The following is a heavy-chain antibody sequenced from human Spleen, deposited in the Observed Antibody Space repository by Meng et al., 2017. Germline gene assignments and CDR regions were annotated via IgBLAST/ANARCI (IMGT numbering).Heavy chain of an antibody. V-gene: IGHV3-66*02. CDR1: GFSVSHNY. CDR3: AREWEVVY. D-gene: IGHD1-26*01. Sequence: GESLKISCAASGFSVSHNYMSWVRQAPGKGLEWVSVIYSGGNTYYADSVKGRFTISRDNSKNSVFLQINSLRAEDTAVYYCAREWEVVYWGQGTPVTVSS. J-gene: IGHJ4*02. CDR2: IYSGGNT.